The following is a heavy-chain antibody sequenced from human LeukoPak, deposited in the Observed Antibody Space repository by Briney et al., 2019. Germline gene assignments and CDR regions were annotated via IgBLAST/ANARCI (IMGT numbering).Heavy chain of an antibody. Sequence: ASVKVSCKASGGTFSSYAVSWVRQAPGQGLEWMGGIIPIFGTANYAQKFQGRVTITADESTSTAYMELSSLRSEDTAVYYCAKSLYGGCDYWGQGTVVTVSS. CDR3: AKSLYGGCDY. CDR2: IIPIFGTA. D-gene: IGHD3-16*02. V-gene: IGHV1-69*01. CDR1: GGTFSSYA. J-gene: IGHJ4*02.